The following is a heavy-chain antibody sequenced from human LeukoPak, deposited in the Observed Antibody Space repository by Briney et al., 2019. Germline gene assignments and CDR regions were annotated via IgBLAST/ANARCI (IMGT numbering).Heavy chain of an antibody. CDR1: GFAIRDYY. CDR3: ARGGPYCSGGSCYPHY. CDR2: ISSSGSTI. D-gene: IGHD2-15*01. V-gene: IGHV3-11*04. Sequence: GGSLRISCAASGFAIRDYYMSWICQAPGKGLEWVSYISSSGSTIYYADSVKGRFTISRDNAKNSLYLQMNSLRAEDTAVYYCARGGPYCSGGSCYPHYWGQGTLVTVSS. J-gene: IGHJ4*02.